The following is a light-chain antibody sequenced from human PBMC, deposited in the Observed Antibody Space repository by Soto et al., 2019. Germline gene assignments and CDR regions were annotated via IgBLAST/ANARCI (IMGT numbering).Light chain of an antibody. V-gene: IGKV1-39*01. CDR2: AAS. J-gene: IGKJ1*01. CDR1: QSISSS. Sequence: DIQMTQSPSTLSSSVGDRVTITCRASQSISSSLNCYQQKPAKAPNLLIYAASSLQSGVPSRFIGSGPGTDFTPPSSSLQPEDLTTSYCQVRYRSSRTFGQENSVEIE. CDR3: QVRYRSSRT.